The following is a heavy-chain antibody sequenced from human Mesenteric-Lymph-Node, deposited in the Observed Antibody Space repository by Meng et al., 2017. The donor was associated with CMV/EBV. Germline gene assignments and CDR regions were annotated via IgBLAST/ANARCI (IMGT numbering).Heavy chain of an antibody. CDR2: LYSGGNS. D-gene: IGHD3-10*01. CDR1: GFSVSNNY. CDR3: ARNYGSGSYFFDY. V-gene: IGHV3-53*05. J-gene: IGHJ4*02. Sequence: GESLKISCAVSGFSVSNNYMSWVRQAPGKGLEWVSVLYSGGNSYYTVSVKGRFIISRDNSKNTLYLQMSSLRAEDTAVYYCARNYGSGSYFFDYWGQGTLVTVSS.